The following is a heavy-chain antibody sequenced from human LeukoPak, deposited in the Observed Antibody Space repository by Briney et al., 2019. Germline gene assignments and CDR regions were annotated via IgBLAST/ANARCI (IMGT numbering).Heavy chain of an antibody. CDR2: ISSSGSTI. CDR1: GFTFSNFE. J-gene: IGHJ4*02. D-gene: IGHD2-2*02. V-gene: IGHV3-48*03. CDR3: SAVVPTAIGSSFDY. Sequence: QPGGSLRLPCAASGFTFSNFEMNWVRQAPGKGLEWVSYISSSGSTIYYADSVKGRFTTSRDNAKNSLYLQMHSLRAEDTAVYYCSAVVPTAIGSSFDYWGQGTLVTVSS.